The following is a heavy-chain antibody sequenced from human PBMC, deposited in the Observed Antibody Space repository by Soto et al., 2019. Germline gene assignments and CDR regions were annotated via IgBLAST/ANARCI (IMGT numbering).Heavy chain of an antibody. Sequence: GSLRLSCAASGFTFSSYGMHWVRQAPGKGLEWVAVIWYDGSNKYYADSVKGRFTISRDNSKNTLYLQMNSLRAEDTAVYYCARDRDLIYYYYYMDVWGKGTTVTVSS. J-gene: IGHJ6*03. D-gene: IGHD3-3*01. CDR1: GFTFSSYG. CDR2: IWYDGSNK. CDR3: ARDRDLIYYYYYMDV. V-gene: IGHV3-33*01.